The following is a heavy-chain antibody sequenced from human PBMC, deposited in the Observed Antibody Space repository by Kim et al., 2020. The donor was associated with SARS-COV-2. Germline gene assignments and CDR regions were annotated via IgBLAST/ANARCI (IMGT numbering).Heavy chain of an antibody. V-gene: IGHV4-59*13. CDR1: GGSISSYY. Sequence: SETLSLTCTVSGGSISSYYWSWVRQPPGKGLEWIGYIYYSGSTNYNPSLKSRVTISVDTSKNQFSLKLSSVTAADTAVYYCARAYPIAAAGTLWYFDLWG. J-gene: IGHJ2*01. CDR2: IYYSGST. CDR3: ARAYPIAAAGTLWYFDL. D-gene: IGHD6-13*01.